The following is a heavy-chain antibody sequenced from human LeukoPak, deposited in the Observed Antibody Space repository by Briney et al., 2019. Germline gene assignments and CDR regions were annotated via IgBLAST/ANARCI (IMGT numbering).Heavy chain of an antibody. D-gene: IGHD3-10*01. CDR1: GYTFTGYY. Sequence: GASVKVSCKASGYTFTGYYMHWVRQAAGQRLEWMGWINPNGGGTFYAQKFQGRVTMTRDTSISTAYMELGRLRSDDTAVYYCARNTGAFSGDYWGLGTLVTVSS. CDR3: ARNTGAFSGDY. J-gene: IGHJ4*02. CDR2: INPNGGGT. V-gene: IGHV1-2*02.